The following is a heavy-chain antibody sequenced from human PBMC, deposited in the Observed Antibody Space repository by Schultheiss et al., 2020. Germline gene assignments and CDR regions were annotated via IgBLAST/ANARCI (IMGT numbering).Heavy chain of an antibody. CDR1: GYTFTGYY. J-gene: IGHJ6*02. CDR3: AREDSYGDYYYYGMDV. Sequence: ASVKVSGKASGYTFTGYYMHWVRQAPGQGLEWMGWINPNSGGTNYAQKLQGRVTMTTDTSTSTAYMELRSLRSDDTAVYYCAREDSYGDYYYYGMDVWGQGTTVTVSS. CDR2: INPNSGGT. D-gene: IGHD4-17*01. V-gene: IGHV1-2*02.